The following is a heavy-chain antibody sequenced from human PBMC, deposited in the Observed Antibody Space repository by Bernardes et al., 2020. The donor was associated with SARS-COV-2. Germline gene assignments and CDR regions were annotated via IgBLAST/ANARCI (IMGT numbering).Heavy chain of an antibody. CDR2: ISSSGSTI. D-gene: IGHD2-21*02. V-gene: IGHV3-48*03. J-gene: IGHJ4*02. CDR3: AGYCGGDCYSGVDFGY. CDR1: GFTFSSYE. Sequence: GGSLRLSCAASGFTFSSYEMNWVRQAPGKGLEWVSYISSSGSTIYYADSVKGRFTISRDNAKNSLYLQMNSLRAEDTAVYYCAGYCGGDCYSGVDFGYWGQGTLVTVSS.